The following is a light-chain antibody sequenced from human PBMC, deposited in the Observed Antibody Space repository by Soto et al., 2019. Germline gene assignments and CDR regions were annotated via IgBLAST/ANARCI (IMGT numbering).Light chain of an antibody. Sequence: EIVMTQSPVTLSVSPGERATLSCRASQSVSSKLAWYQQKPGQAPRLLIYDASTRATGTPARFSGSGSGTAFTLTISSLQSEDFAVYYCQQYNNWPRTFGQGTNVEIK. CDR1: QSVSSK. J-gene: IGKJ1*01. V-gene: IGKV3-15*01. CDR2: DAS. CDR3: QQYNNWPRT.